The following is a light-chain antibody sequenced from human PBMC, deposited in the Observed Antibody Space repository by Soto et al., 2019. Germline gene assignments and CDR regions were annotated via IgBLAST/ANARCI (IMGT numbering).Light chain of an antibody. CDR1: SSDVGGYNY. V-gene: IGLV2-14*01. Sequence: QSALTQPASVSGSPGQSITISCTGTSSDVGGYNYVSWYQQHPGKAPKLMIYDVSNRPSGVSNRFSGSKSGNTASLTISGIQAEDEADYYCSSYTSSSTWVFGGGTQRTVL. J-gene: IGLJ7*01. CDR2: DVS. CDR3: SSYTSSSTWV.